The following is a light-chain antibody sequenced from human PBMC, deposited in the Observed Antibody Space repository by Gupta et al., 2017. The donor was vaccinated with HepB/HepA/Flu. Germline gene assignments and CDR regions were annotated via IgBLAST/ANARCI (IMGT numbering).Light chain of an antibody. Sequence: QSVLTQPPSVSAAPGQKVTISCSGNRSNIGNNYVSWYQQLPGTAPRLLSDDNSKRPSGIPDRFAGSKSGTSATLGSSGLQTGDEADYYCGKWDSRAGGVFGGGTKLTVL. CDR1: RSNIGNNY. V-gene: IGLV1-51*01. J-gene: IGLJ3*02. CDR3: GKWDSRAGGV. CDR2: DNS.